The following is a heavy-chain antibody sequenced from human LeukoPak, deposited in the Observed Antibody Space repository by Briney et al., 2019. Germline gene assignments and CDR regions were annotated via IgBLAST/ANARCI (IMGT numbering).Heavy chain of an antibody. V-gene: IGHV3-23*01. CDR3: ARASCVSNADAVC. J-gene: IGHJ4*02. CDR1: GFSFRDYA. Sequence: GGSLRLSCAASGFSFRDYAMSWVRQAPARGLEWVSSLRGNDEAFYADSVKGRFTLSRDTSKNTVYLQLNNLRVEDTAIYYCARASCVSNADAVCWGQGTLVTVPS. D-gene: IGHD1-1*01. CDR2: LRGNDEA.